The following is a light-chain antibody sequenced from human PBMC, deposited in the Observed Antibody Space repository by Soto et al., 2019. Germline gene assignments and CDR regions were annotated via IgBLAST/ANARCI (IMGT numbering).Light chain of an antibody. Sequence: DIQMTQSPSTLSASVGDRITITCRASQSIGRWLAWYQEKPGKAPKLLIYDASSLESGVPSRFSGSGSGTEFTLTISSLQPDDFAPYYCQQYNGYYRTFGQGTKLEIK. CDR1: QSIGRW. CDR3: QQYNGYYRT. V-gene: IGKV1-5*01. CDR2: DAS. J-gene: IGKJ2*01.